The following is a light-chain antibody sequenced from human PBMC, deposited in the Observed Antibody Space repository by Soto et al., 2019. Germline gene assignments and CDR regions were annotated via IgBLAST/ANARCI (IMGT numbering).Light chain of an antibody. CDR3: QQYGSLPCT. CDR2: GPS. CDR1: QSVSSSY. Sequence: EIGLTQSPGTLSLSPGERATPPCRASQSVSSSYLAWDQQKPGQAPRLLIYGPSHRATGIPDRFSGSGSGTDFTLTIRRVEPEDVAVYYCQQYGSLPCTFGQGTKVEIK. J-gene: IGKJ1*01. V-gene: IGKV3-20*01.